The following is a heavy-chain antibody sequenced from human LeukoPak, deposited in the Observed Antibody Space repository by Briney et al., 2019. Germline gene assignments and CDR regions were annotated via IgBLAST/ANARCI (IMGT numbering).Heavy chain of an antibody. CDR2: INHSGST. J-gene: IGHJ6*03. CDR3: ARRGYDFWSGYPYYYYYYMDV. D-gene: IGHD3-3*01. Sequence: PSETLSLTCAVYGGSFSGYYWSWIRQPPGKGLEWIGEINHSGSTNYNPSLKSRVTISVDTSKNQFSLKLSSVTAADTAVYYCARRGYDFWSGYPYYYYYYMDVWGKGTTVTVSS. V-gene: IGHV4-34*01. CDR1: GGSFSGYY.